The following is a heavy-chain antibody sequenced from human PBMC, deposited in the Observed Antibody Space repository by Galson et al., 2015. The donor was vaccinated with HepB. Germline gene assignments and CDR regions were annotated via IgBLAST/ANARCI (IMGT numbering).Heavy chain of an antibody. CDR1: GFTFSNAW. J-gene: IGHJ4*02. D-gene: IGHD6-19*01. CDR2: IKSKTDGGTT. V-gene: IGHV3-15*01. Sequence: SLRLSCAASGFTFSNAWMSWVRQAPGKGLEWVGRIKSKTDGGTTDYAAPVKGRFTISRDDSKNTLYLQMNSLKTEDTAVYYCTTDPRDRLGSGWYQAHLYYFDYWGQGTLVTVSS. CDR3: TTDPRDRLGSGWYQAHLYYFDY.